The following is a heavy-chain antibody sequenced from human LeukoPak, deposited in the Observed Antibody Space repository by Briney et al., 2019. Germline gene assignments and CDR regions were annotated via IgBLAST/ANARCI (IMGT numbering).Heavy chain of an antibody. D-gene: IGHD3-22*01. CDR1: GFTFSSYE. V-gene: IGHV3-48*03. Sequence: GGSLRLSCAASGFTFSSYEMNWFRQAPGKGLEWVSYISSSGSTIYYADSVKGRFTISRDNAKNSLYLQMNSLRAEDTAVYYCARDTMIAFDYWGQGTLVTVSS. J-gene: IGHJ4*02. CDR2: ISSSGSTI. CDR3: ARDTMIAFDY.